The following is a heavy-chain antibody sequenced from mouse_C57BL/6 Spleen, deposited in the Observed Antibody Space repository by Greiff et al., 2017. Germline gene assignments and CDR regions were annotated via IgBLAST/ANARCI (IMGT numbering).Heavy chain of an antibody. CDR3: TRQEGGYFDV. Sequence: VKLMEPGGGLVKPGGSLKLSCAASGFTFSSYTMSWVRQTPEQRLEWVATISGGGSNTYYPDSVKGRFTISRDNATNTRYLQLSSLRSEDTALYYCTRQEGGYFDVWGKGTSVTVSS. CDR2: ISGGGSNT. V-gene: IGHV5-9*01. CDR1: GFTFSSYT. J-gene: IGHJ1*03.